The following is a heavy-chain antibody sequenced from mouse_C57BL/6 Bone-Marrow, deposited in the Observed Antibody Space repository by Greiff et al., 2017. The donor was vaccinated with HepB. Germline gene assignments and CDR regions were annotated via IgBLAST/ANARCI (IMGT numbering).Heavy chain of an antibody. CDR2: ISYSGST. CDR1: GYSITSGYD. J-gene: IGHJ4*01. Sequence: VQLKESGPGMVKPSQSLSLTCTVTGYSITSGYDWHWIRHFPGNKLEWMGYISYSGSTNYNPSLKSRISITHDTSKNHFFLKLNSVTTEDTATYYCARGLRYYYAMDYWGQGTSVTVSS. CDR3: ARGLRYYYAMDY. D-gene: IGHD1-1*01. V-gene: IGHV3-1*01.